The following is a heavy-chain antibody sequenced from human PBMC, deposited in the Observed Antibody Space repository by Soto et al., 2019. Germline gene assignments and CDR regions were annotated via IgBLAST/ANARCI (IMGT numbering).Heavy chain of an antibody. Sequence: HPGGSLRLSCAASGFTVSSNYMSWVRQAPGKGLEWVSVIYSGGSTYYADSVKGRFTISRDNSKNTLYLQMNSLRAEDTAVYYCAREGYSYGSGPFYFEYWGQGALVTVSS. V-gene: IGHV3-53*01. CDR3: AREGYSYGSGPFYFEY. CDR1: GFTVSSNY. D-gene: IGHD5-18*01. J-gene: IGHJ4*02. CDR2: IYSGGST.